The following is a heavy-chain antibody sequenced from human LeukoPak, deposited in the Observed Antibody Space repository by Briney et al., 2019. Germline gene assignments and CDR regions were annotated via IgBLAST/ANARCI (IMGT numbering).Heavy chain of an antibody. J-gene: IGHJ4*02. V-gene: IGHV4-59*01. D-gene: IGHD1-26*01. CDR2: IYYSGST. Sequence: PSETLSLTCTVSSGSISSYYWSWIRQPPGKGLEWIGYIYYSGSTNYNPSLKSRVTISVDTSKNQFSLKLSSVTAADTAVYYCARDQGVEWEPHFDYWGQGTLVTVSS. CDR1: SGSISSYY. CDR3: ARDQGVEWEPHFDY.